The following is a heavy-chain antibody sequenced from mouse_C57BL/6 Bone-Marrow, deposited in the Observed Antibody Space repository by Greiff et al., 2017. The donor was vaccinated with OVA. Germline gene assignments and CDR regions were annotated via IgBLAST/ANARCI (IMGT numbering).Heavy chain of an antibody. CDR2: IYPRSGNT. D-gene: IGHD1-1*01. CDR3: ARVGSFITTVVGFDY. J-gene: IGHJ2*01. V-gene: IGHV1-81*01. CDR1: GYTFTSYG. Sequence: VQLQQSGAELARPGASVKLSCKASGYTFTSYGISWVKQRTGQGLEWIGEIYPRSGNTYYNEKFKGKATLTADKSSSTAYMELRSLTSEDSAVYFCARVGSFITTVVGFDYWGQGTTLTVSS.